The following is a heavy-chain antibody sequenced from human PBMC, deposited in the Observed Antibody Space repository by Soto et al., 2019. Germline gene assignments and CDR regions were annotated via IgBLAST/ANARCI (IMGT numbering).Heavy chain of an antibody. J-gene: IGHJ5*02. V-gene: IGHV4-38-2*02. CDR3: ERDAASSYYYASSGLGLEP. D-gene: IGHD3-22*01. Sequence: PSDTLSLTCSFSVYSIISVYYCGCIRHPPGKCLEWIVSIYHIGSTYYNPSLKIRVTISVDTSKNQFSLKLSSVTASDTAVYYCERDAASSYYYASSGLGLEPWGKGTMVTVSS. CDR1: VYSIISVYY. CDR2: IYHIGST.